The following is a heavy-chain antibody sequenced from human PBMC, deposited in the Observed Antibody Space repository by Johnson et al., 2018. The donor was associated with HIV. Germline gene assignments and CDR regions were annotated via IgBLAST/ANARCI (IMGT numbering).Heavy chain of an antibody. D-gene: IGHD3-3*01. J-gene: IGHJ3*02. CDR3: ARDRVPDAFDI. V-gene: IGHV3-11*04. CDR2: ISSSGSTI. Sequence: QVQLVESGGGLVKPGGSLRLSCAASGFTFRDYYMNWMRQAPGKGLEWVSHISSSGSTIYYADSVKGRFTISRDNAKKSLYLQMNRLRAEDTAVYYCARDRVPDAFDIWGQGTMVTVSS. CDR1: GFTFRDYY.